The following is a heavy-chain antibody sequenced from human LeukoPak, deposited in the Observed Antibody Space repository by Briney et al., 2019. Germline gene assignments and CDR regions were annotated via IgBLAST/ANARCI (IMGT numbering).Heavy chain of an antibody. V-gene: IGHV3-53*01. D-gene: IGHD6-13*01. Sequence: SGGSLRLSCAASGFTVSRNYMSWVRQAPGKGLEWVSIIYSGGNTYYADSVKGRFTISRDNSNNTLYLQMNNLRAEDSAGYFCARERRFGSTGYFWNWGQGTLVAVSS. CDR3: ARERRFGSTGYFWN. J-gene: IGHJ4*02. CDR2: IYSGGNT. CDR1: GFTVSRNY.